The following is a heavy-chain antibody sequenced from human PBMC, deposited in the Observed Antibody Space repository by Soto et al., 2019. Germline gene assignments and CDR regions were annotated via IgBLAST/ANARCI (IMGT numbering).Heavy chain of an antibody. CDR3: ARGLIFFLRV. D-gene: IGHD3-3*01. Sequence: GASVKPSCKASGNSNTNTAINWLRQATAQNHDWMGWMNPNSDNTGYAQKFQGRLTMTRSTSTNTAYMELNSLTSEDTAVYFCARGLIFFLRVW. V-gene: IGHV1-8*01. J-gene: IGHJ3*01. CDR1: GNSNTNTA. CDR2: MNPNSDNT.